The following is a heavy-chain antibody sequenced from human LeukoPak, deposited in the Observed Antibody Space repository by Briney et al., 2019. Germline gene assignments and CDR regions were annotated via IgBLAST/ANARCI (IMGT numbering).Heavy chain of an antibody. CDR2: IYYSGST. D-gene: IGHD1-1*01. CDR3: ARGPERRAGLSFDY. J-gene: IGHJ4*02. CDR1: GGSISSYY. V-gene: IGHV4-59*01. Sequence: PSETLSLTCTVSGGSISSYYWSWIRQPPGKGLEWIGYIYYSGSTNYNPSLKSRVTISVDTSKNQFSLKLSSVTAADTAVYYCARGPERRAGLSFDYWGQGTLVTVSS.